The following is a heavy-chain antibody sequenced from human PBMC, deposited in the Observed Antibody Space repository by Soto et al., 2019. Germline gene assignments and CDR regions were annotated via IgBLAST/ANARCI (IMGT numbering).Heavy chain of an antibody. CDR3: ARLHYSRQLAPFYYGMAV. CDR2: IYTSGST. J-gene: IGHJ6*02. V-gene: IGHV4-4*07. Sequence: PSETLSLTCTVSGGPIGSYSWSWIRPPAGKGLEWIGHIYTSGSTNYNPSLKSRVTMSVDTSKNQFSLRLSSVTAADTAVYYCARLHYSRQLAPFYYGMAVWGQGTTVTVSS. D-gene: IGHD4-4*01. CDR1: GGPIGSYS.